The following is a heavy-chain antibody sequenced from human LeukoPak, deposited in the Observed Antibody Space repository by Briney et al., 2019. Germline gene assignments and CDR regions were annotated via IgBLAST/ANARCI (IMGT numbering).Heavy chain of an antibody. V-gene: IGHV1-2*02. J-gene: IGHJ4*02. CDR1: GYTFTDYY. CDR2: INPNSGGT. CDR3: ARCSAYDFRTLDY. D-gene: IGHD5-12*01. Sequence: AASVKVSCKASGYTFTDYYMHWVRQAPGQGLEWMGWINPNSGGTNYAQKSQGRVTMTRDTSLSTAYMELTRLRSDDTAVHYCARCSAYDFRTLDYWGQGTLVTVSS.